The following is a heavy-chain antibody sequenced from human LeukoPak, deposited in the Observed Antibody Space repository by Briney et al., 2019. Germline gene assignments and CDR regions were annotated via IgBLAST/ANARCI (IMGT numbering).Heavy chain of an antibody. CDR1: GFTFKNYA. D-gene: IGHD3-3*01. Sequence: QTGGSLRLSCVVSGFTFKNYAMSWVRQAPGKGLECVSSIRDSGNGTDYADSVKGRFTVSRDNPKNTLYLHMNTLSAEDTAVYYCAKWAYYDFWSGHYKSHFDSWGQGTLVTVSP. CDR2: IRDSGNGT. V-gene: IGHV3-23*01. J-gene: IGHJ4*02. CDR3: AKWAYYDFWSGHYKSHFDS.